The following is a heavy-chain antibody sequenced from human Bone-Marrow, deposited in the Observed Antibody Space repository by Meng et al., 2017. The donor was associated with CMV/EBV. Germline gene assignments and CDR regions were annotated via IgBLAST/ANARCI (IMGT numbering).Heavy chain of an antibody. CDR3: ARDRGRGYSSSSSPNWFDP. J-gene: IGHJ5*02. CDR2: MNPNSGNT. D-gene: IGHD6-6*01. CDR1: GYTFTSYD. Sequence: ASVKVSCKASGYTFTSYDINWVRQATGQGLEWMGWMNPNSGNTGYAQKFQGRVTMTRNTSISTAYMELSSLRSEDTAVYYCARDRGRGYSSSSSPNWFDPWGQGTLVTVSS. V-gene: IGHV1-8*01.